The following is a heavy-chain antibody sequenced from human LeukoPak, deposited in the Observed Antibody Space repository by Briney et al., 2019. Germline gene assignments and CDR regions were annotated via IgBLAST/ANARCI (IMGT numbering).Heavy chain of an antibody. CDR2: IIPIFGTA. Sequence: SVKVSCKASGGTFSSYAISWVRQAPGQGLEWMGGIIPIFGTANYAQKFQGRVTITADESTSTAYMELSSLRSEDTAVYFCARDAVVGLGVAFDIWGQGAMVAVSS. J-gene: IGHJ3*02. V-gene: IGHV1-69*13. CDR1: GGTFSSYA. D-gene: IGHD1-26*01. CDR3: ARDAVVGLGVAFDI.